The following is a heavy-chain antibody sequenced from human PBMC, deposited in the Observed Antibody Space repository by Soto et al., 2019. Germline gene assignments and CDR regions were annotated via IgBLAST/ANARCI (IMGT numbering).Heavy chain of an antibody. Sequence: EVQLAESGGVLVQPGGSLRLSCVASGFTFSDHWMHWVRQAPGKGLVWVSRINSGGSRTNYADSVKGRFTISRDNAKNTLYLEMNSLSLEDTAVYYCARGNFSGDTCFFGGTHWCRGTLVTVSS. D-gene: IGHD2-21*02. CDR1: GFTFSDHW. J-gene: IGHJ4*02. CDR2: INSGGSRT. CDR3: ARGNFSGDTCFFGGTH. V-gene: IGHV3-74*01.